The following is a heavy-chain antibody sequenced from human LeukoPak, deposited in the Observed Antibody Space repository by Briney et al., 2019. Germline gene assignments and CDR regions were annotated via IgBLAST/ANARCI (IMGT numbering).Heavy chain of an antibody. CDR2: IYSGDSDT. CDR1: GYSFTSYW. CDR3: ARRVRSSSWFFDY. J-gene: IGHJ4*02. V-gene: IGHV5-51*01. D-gene: IGHD6-13*01. Sequence: GESLKISCKGSGYSFTSYWIAWVRQMPGKGLEWMGIIYSGDSDTRYSPSFQGQVTISADKSISTAYLQWSSLKASDTAMYYCARRVRSSSWFFDYWGQGTLVTVSP.